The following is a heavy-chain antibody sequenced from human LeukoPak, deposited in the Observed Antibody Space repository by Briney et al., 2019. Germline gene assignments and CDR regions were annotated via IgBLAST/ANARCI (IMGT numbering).Heavy chain of an antibody. CDR1: GGTFISYA. D-gene: IGHD3-3*01. CDR3: ARGVLRFLEWSSPSRTSWFDP. J-gene: IGHJ5*02. CDR2: IIPIFGTA. V-gene: IGHV1-69*05. Sequence: SVKVSCKASGGTFISYAISWVRQAPGQGREWMGGIIPIFGTANYPQNFQGRVTITTDESTSTASMELSSLRSEDTAVYYCARGVLRFLEWSSPSRTSWFDPWGQGTLVTVSS.